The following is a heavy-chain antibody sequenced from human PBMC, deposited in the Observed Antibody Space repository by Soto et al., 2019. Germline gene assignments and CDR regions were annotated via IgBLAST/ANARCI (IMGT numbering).Heavy chain of an antibody. Sequence: ASVKVSCKASGYKFINHYMHWVRQVPGVGLEWMGIINPNGGGTDYSQKFQGRVTMTRDTSANTVHMELSSLRSEDTGVYFCARDSSASATSYYFDNWGQGTLFTVSS. CDR2: INPNGGGT. J-gene: IGHJ4*02. CDR3: ARDSSASATSYYFDN. V-gene: IGHV1-46*01. CDR1: GYKFINHY. D-gene: IGHD6-25*01.